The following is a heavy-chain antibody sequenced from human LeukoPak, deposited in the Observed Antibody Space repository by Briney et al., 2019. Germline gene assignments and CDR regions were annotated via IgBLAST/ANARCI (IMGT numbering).Heavy chain of an antibody. V-gene: IGHV4-39*07. CDR1: GVSISSSTYY. D-gene: IGHD5-18*01. J-gene: IGHJ4*02. CDR3: ARDEYSYGSRTHPYFFDY. CDR2: LYYRGGT. Sequence: SETLSLTCTVSGVSISSSTYYWGWIRHPPGKGLEWIGSLYYRGGTHYNPSLKSRVTISLDPSKNQCSLKLSSVTAADTALYYCARDEYSYGSRTHPYFFDYWGQGTLVTVSS.